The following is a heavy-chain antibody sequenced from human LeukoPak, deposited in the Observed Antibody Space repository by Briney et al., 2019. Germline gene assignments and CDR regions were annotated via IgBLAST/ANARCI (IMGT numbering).Heavy chain of an antibody. CDR1: GYTFTNYY. V-gene: IGHV1-46*01. D-gene: IGHD3-22*01. Sequence: ASVKVSFKASGYTFTNYYIHWVRQAPGQGLEWMGLINPGGDNTDYAQNFQGRVTMTRDTSTSTVYMGLSSLRSEDTAVYYCARVLHAPRAYYYDNPSGRTLGYWGQGTLVTVSS. CDR2: INPGGDNT. J-gene: IGHJ4*02. CDR3: ARVLHAPRAYYYDNPSGRTLGY.